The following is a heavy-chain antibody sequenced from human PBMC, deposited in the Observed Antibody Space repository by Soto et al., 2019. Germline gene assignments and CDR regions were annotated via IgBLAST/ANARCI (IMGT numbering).Heavy chain of an antibody. CDR1: GASISSNGYY. J-gene: IGHJ4*02. V-gene: IGHV4-39*07. D-gene: IGHD3-22*01. CDR3: ARGWPPYYYDSSGYYLFDY. Sequence: QLQLQESGPGLVKPSETLSLTCTVSGASISSNGYYWSWSRQPPGKGLEWIGEINHSGSTNYNPSHKSRVTISVDTSKNQFSLKLSSVTAADTAVYYCARGWPPYYYDSSGYYLFDYWGQGTLVTVSS. CDR2: INHSGST.